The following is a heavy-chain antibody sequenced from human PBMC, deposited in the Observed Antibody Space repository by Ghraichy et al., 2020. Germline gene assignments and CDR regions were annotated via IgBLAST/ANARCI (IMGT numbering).Heavy chain of an antibody. CDR3: ARHRDSSSLFDY. D-gene: IGHD6-13*01. Sequence: ESLNISCTVSGGSVSSSGYYWGWIRQPPGKGLEWIGSIYSSGNPYYSPSLKSRVTMSLDTSKNQFSLKLNSVTATDTAVYYCARHRDSSSLFDYWGQGTLVTVSS. J-gene: IGHJ4*02. CDR1: GGSVSSSGYY. CDR2: IYSSGNP. V-gene: IGHV4-39*01.